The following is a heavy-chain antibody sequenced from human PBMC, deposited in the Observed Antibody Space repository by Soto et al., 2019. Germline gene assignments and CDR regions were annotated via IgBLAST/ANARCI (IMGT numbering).Heavy chain of an antibody. CDR3: AILVCSSSYPGDY. D-gene: IGHD6-13*01. V-gene: IGHV4-34*01. CDR2: INPSGST. Sequence: PSDTLSLTCAVYGGSFSGYYWSWIRQPPGEGLEWIGEINPSGSTNYNPSLKSRVTIAVDTSKSQFSLTVSSVTAADTAVYFCAILVCSSSYPGDYWSQCTLVTVSS. CDR1: GGSFSGYY. J-gene: IGHJ4*02.